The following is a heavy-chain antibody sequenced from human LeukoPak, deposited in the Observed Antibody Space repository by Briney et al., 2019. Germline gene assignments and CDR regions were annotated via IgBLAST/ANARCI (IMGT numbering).Heavy chain of an antibody. CDR2: INHSGST. CDR1: SGSFSGYY. Sequence: SETLSLTCAVYSGSFSGYYWSWIRQPPGKGLEWLGEINHSGSTNYNPSLKSRVTISVDTSKNQFSLKLTSVTVADTALYYCARVVSGLVVPPTRGDYFDSRGQGTVVTVSS. D-gene: IGHD2-2*01. CDR3: ARVVSGLVVPPTRGDYFDS. V-gene: IGHV4-34*01. J-gene: IGHJ4*02.